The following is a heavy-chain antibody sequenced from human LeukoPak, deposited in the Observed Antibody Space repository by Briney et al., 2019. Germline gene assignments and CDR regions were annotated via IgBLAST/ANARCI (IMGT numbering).Heavy chain of an antibody. D-gene: IGHD4-17*01. Sequence: ASVKVSCKASGYTFTTFGISWVRQAPGQGLEWMGWISTYNGNTNYAQNLQGRVTMTTDTSPSTAYMELRSLRSDDTAVYYCARRGGKNYGDYVLYYYYMDVWGKGTTVTVSS. CDR3: ARRGGKNYGDYVLYYYYMDV. CDR2: ISTYNGNT. J-gene: IGHJ6*03. CDR1: GYTFTTFG. V-gene: IGHV1-18*01.